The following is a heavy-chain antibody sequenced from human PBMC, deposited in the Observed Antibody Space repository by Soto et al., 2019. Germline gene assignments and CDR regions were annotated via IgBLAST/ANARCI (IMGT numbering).Heavy chain of an antibody. D-gene: IGHD3-16*01. CDR2: VSGYNSKT. V-gene: IGHV1-18*04. CDR3: ARASWAPRSNDAFDI. J-gene: IGHJ3*02. Sequence: ASVKVSCKTSGYTFSAHGISWVRQAPGQGLEWMGWVSGYNSKTTSAQKFQDRLTVSTDTSTATAYMELRSLRSDDTAMYYCARASWAPRSNDAFDIWGQGTMVTVSS. CDR1: GYTFSAHG.